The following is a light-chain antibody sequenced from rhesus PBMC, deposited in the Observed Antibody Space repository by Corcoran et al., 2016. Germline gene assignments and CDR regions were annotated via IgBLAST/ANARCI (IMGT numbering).Light chain of an antibody. J-gene: IGKJ2*01. Sequence: DIQMTQSPSSLSASIGDTVTITCRASQGIRSSLNWFQHKPGRAPKLLLYAASTLESGVPSRFSGSGSGTQFTLTINSLQPEDFATYYCLQHFSFPHSFGQGTKVEIK. CDR1: QGIRSS. CDR3: LQHFSFPHS. V-gene: IGKV1-28*01. CDR2: AAS.